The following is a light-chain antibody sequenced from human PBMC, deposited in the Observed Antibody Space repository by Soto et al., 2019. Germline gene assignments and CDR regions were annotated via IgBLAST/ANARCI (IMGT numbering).Light chain of an antibody. J-gene: IGKJ1*01. CDR1: QNVNNW. CDR3: QQYNTYWT. V-gene: IGKV1-5*01. CDR2: DAS. Sequence: DIQMTQFPSALSASVGDRVTITCRASQNVNNWLAWYHHQPGKAPQLLIYDASALETGVPSRFSGSGSGTEIPLTISGQQYDYVATYYCQQYNTYWTFGPGTKVEVK.